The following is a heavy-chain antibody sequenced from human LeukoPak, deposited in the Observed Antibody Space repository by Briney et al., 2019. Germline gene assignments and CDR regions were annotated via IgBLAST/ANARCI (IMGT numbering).Heavy chain of an antibody. Sequence: GGSLRLSCAASGSTFSSYSMNWVRQAPGKGLEWVSSISSSSSYIYYADSVKGRFTISRDNAKNSLYLQMNSLRAEDTAVYYCARDQASDAFDIWGQGTMVTVSS. J-gene: IGHJ3*02. CDR3: ARDQASDAFDI. CDR2: ISSSSSYI. V-gene: IGHV3-21*01. CDR1: GSTFSSYS.